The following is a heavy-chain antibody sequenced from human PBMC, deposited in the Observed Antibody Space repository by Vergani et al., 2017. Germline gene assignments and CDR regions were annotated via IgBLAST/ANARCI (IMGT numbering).Heavy chain of an antibody. Sequence: QVQLVESGGGVVQHGRSLRLSCAASGFTFSSYGMHWVRQAPSKGLEWVAVISYDGSNKYYADSVKGRFTISRDNSKNTLYLQMNSLRAEDTAVYYCAKDQGDSGYYYYYYMDVWGKGTTVTVSS. V-gene: IGHV3-30*18. CDR3: AKDQGDSGYYYYYYMDV. J-gene: IGHJ6*03. D-gene: IGHD2-21*02. CDR1: GFTFSSYG. CDR2: ISYDGSNK.